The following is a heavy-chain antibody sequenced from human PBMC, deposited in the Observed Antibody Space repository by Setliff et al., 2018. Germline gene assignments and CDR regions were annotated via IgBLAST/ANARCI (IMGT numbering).Heavy chain of an antibody. Sequence: LRLSCAASGFTFSSYAMHWVRQAPGKGLEYVSAISSNGGSTYYADSVKGRFTISRDNSKNTLYLQMGSLRAEDMAVYYCARVSAQHYCSGGSCYSDYWGQGTLVTVSS. CDR1: GFTFSSYA. CDR2: ISSNGGST. D-gene: IGHD2-15*01. J-gene: IGHJ4*02. CDR3: ARVSAQHYCSGGSCYSDY. V-gene: IGHV3-64*02.